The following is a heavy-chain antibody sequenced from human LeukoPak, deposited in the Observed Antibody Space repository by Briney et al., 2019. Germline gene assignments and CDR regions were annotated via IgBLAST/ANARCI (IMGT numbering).Heavy chain of an antibody. CDR3: AKVSSFYDSSGYYPADY. Sequence: GGSLRLSCAASGFSFSSYWMSWVRQAPGKGLEWVSVISGSGGGTFYADSVKGRFTISRDNSKNTLFLQMNSLRAEDTAVYYCAKVSSFYDSSGYYPADYWGQGTLVIVSS. D-gene: IGHD3-22*01. J-gene: IGHJ4*02. CDR2: ISGSGGGT. V-gene: IGHV3-23*01. CDR1: GFSFSSYW.